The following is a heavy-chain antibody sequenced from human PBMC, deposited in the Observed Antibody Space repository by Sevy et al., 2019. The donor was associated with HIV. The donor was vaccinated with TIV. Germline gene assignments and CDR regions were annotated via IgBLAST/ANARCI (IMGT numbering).Heavy chain of an antibody. Sequence: GGSLRLSCAASGFTFSSYSMNWVRQAPGKGLEWVSSISSSSSYIYYADSVKGRFTISRVNAKNSLYLQMNSLRAEDTAVYYCASGGIAAANDYWGQGTLVTVSS. J-gene: IGHJ4*02. CDR1: GFTFSSYS. CDR2: ISSSSSYI. V-gene: IGHV3-21*01. D-gene: IGHD6-13*01. CDR3: ASGGIAAANDY.